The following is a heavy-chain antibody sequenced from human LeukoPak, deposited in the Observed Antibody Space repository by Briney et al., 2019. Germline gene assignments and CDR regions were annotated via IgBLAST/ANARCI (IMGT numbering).Heavy chain of an antibody. CDR1: GFTFSSYA. V-gene: IGHV3-64*01. CDR3: ARSSGGY. CDR2: ISSNGGST. J-gene: IGHJ4*02. D-gene: IGHD3-16*01. Sequence: PGGSLRLSCAASGFTFSSYAMHWVRQAPGKGLEYVSAISSNGGSTYYANSVKGRFTISRDNSKNTLYLQMGSLRAEDMAVYYCARSSGGYWGQGTLVTVSS.